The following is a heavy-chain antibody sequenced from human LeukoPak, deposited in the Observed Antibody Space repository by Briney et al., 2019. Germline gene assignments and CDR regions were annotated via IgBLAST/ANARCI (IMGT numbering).Heavy chain of an antibody. CDR1: GGSISSYY. Sequence: PSETLSLTCTVSGGSISSYYWSWIRQPPGKGLEWIGYIYYSGSTNYNPSLKSRVTISVDTSMNQFSLRLSSVTAADTAVYYCARQTPRRDGYNLDYWGQGTLVTVSS. CDR3: ARQTPRRDGYNLDY. V-gene: IGHV4-59*08. D-gene: IGHD5-24*01. CDR2: IYYSGST. J-gene: IGHJ4*02.